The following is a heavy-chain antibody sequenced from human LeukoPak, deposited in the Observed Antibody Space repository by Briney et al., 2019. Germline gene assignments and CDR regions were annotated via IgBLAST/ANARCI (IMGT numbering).Heavy chain of an antibody. V-gene: IGHV4-59*01. CDR3: ARLNSHLDPSCFDY. CDR1: GGSISSYY. Sequence: SETLSLTCTVAGGSISSYYWSWIRQPPGKGLEWIGYIYYSGSTNYNPSLKSRVTISVDTSKNQFSLKLSSVTAADTAVYYCARLNSHLDPSCFDYWGQGTLVTVSS. J-gene: IGHJ4*02. CDR2: IYYSGST. D-gene: IGHD3/OR15-3a*01.